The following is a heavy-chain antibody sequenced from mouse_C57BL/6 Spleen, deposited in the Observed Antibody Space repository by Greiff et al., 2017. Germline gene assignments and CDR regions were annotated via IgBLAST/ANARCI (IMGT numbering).Heavy chain of an antibody. CDR3: ARGGGNYYYYWYFDV. CDR1: GYTFTSYW. CDR2: INPSNGGT. D-gene: IGHD2-1*01. J-gene: IGHJ1*03. Sequence: QVQLQQPGTELVKPGASVKLSCKASGYTFTSYWMHWVKQRPGQGLEWIGNINPSNGGTNYNEKFKSKATLTVDKSSSTAYMQLSSLTSEDSAVYYCARGGGNYYYYWYFDVWGTVTTVTVSS. V-gene: IGHV1-53*01.